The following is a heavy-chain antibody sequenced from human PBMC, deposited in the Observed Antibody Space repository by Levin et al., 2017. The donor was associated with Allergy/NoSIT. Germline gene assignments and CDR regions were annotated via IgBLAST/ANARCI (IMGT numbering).Heavy chain of an antibody. CDR1: GFTLSSHW. V-gene: IGHV3-74*01. CDR3: TRRAREVWFGDDDYFDH. CDR2: ISGDGTRT. J-gene: IGHJ4*02. Sequence: AGESLKISCAASGFTLSSHWMHWVRQAPGKGLVWVSRISGDGTRTSYADSVRGRFTISRDNAKSTLYLQINSLRVEDTAVYYCTRRAREVWFGDDDYFDHWGQGILVSVSS. D-gene: IGHD3-10*01.